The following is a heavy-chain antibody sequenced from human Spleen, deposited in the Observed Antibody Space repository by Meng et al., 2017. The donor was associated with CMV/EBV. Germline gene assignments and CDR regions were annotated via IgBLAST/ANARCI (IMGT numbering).Heavy chain of an antibody. CDR2: IFHGENT. V-gene: IGHV4-38-2*02. Sequence: SETLSLTCTVSGYSISSGYYWGWIRQPPGKGLEWIGNIFHGENTYYNPSLKSRVTISVDTSKNQFSLRLSSVTAADTAVYYCAREKGTNFRSGYHNWFDPWGQGTLVTVSS. CDR1: GYSISSGYY. J-gene: IGHJ5*02. CDR3: AREKGTNFRSGYHNWFDP. D-gene: IGHD3-3*01.